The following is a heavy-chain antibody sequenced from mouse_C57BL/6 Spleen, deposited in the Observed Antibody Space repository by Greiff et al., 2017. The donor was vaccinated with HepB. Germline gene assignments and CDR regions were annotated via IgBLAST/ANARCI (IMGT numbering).Heavy chain of an antibody. CDR2: IDPENGDT. J-gene: IGHJ2*01. D-gene: IGHD2-2*01. Sequence: EVQLQQSGAELVRPGASVKLSCTASGFNIKDDYMHWVKQRPEQGLEWIGWIDPENGDTEYASKFQGKATITADTASNTAYLQLSSLTSEDTAVYYCTTRIYYGYDYFDSWGQGTTLTVFS. CDR3: TTRIYYGYDYFDS. CDR1: GFNIKDDY. V-gene: IGHV14-4*01.